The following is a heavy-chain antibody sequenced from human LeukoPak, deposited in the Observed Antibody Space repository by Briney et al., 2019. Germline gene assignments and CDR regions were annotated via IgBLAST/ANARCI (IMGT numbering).Heavy chain of an antibody. CDR2: LNPNSGVT. V-gene: IGHV1-2*02. CDR1: GYTFNRYY. D-gene: IGHD1-7*01. CDR3: AREDNWNYDY. Sequence: ASVKVSCKASGYTFNRYYMHWVRQAPGHGLEWMGWLNPNSGVTKYAQKFQGRVTMTRDTSISTAYMELSSLRSDDTAVYYCAREDNWNYDYWGQGTLFTASS. J-gene: IGHJ4*02.